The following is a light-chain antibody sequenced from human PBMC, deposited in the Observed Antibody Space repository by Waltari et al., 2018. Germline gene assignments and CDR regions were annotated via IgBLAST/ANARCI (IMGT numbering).Light chain of an antibody. J-gene: IGKJ3*01. CDR1: QGISSY. CDR2: AAS. CDR3: QQHNSHPLT. Sequence: DIQMTQSPSSLSASVGDTVTITCRASQGISSYLAWYQQKPGKAPKRLIYAASTLQSGVPSRFSGSGFGTEFTLTISSLQPEDFATYDCQQHNSHPLTFGPGTKLDIK. V-gene: IGKV1-17*01.